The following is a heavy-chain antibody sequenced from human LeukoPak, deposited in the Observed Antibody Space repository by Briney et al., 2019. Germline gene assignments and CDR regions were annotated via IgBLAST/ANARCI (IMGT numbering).Heavy chain of an antibody. V-gene: IGHV1-2*02. D-gene: IGHD3-22*01. Sequence: ASVKVSCKASGYTFTGYYMHWVRQAPGQGLEWMGWINPNSGGTNYAQKLQGRVTMTTDTSTSTAYMELRSLRSDDTAVYYCARDRGGGHYYDSSGYYDNWFDPWGQGTLVTVSS. CDR2: INPNSGGT. CDR3: ARDRGGGHYYDSSGYYDNWFDP. J-gene: IGHJ5*02. CDR1: GYTFTGYY.